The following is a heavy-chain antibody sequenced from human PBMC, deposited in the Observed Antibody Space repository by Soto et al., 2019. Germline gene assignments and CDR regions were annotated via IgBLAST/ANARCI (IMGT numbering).Heavy chain of an antibody. D-gene: IGHD3-22*01. CDR2: ISYDGSNK. CDR1: GFTFSSYA. Sequence: LRLSCAAPGFTFSSYAMHWVLEGPCKGLEWVAVISYDGSNKYYAGAVKCRFTISRDNSKNTLYLQINSPRAEDTAVYYCAAPSGYYVSALDYWGQGTLVTVSS. J-gene: IGHJ4*02. V-gene: IGHV3-30-3*01. CDR3: AAPSGYYVSALDY.